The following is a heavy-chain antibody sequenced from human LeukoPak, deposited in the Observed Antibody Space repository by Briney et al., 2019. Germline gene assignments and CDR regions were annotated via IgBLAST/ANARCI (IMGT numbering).Heavy chain of an antibody. J-gene: IGHJ3*02. CDR1: GFTFSSYA. CDR2: ISYDGSNK. D-gene: IGHD3-22*01. CDR3: ARDDSSGYYARGCAFDI. Sequence: GGSLRLSCAASGFTFSSYAMHWVRQAPGKGLEWVAVISYDGSNKYYADSVKGRFTISRDNSKNTLYLQMNSLRAEDTAVYYCARDDSSGYYARGCAFDIWGQGTMVTVSS. V-gene: IGHV3-30*01.